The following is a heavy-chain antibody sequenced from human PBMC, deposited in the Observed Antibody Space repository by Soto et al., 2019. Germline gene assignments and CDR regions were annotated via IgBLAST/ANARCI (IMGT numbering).Heavy chain of an antibody. V-gene: IGHV4-4*07. Sequence: SETLSLTCNVSGGYISSFYWTWIRQPAGGRLEGIGRVYDSGSSNYNPSLKTRITMSLHRSRSQFSLSLYSVTAADTAVYYCARGVAETAFYPSAHWFDLWGQGILVPVSS. CDR1: GGYISSFY. J-gene: IGHJ5*02. CDR2: VYDSGSS. D-gene: IGHD1-1*01. CDR3: ARGVAETAFYPSAHWFDL.